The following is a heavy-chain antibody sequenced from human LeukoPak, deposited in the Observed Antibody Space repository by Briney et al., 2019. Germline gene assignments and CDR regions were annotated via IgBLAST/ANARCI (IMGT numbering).Heavy chain of an antibody. D-gene: IGHD2-21*02. J-gene: IGHJ4*02. Sequence: ASVTVSSKASGYTFTSYDINWVRQATGHGLEWMGWMNPNSGNTGYAQKFQGRVTMTRNTSISTAYMELSSLRSEDTAVYYCARGLRRRCGGDCYLVYWGQGTLVTVSS. V-gene: IGHV1-8*01. CDR2: MNPNSGNT. CDR1: GYTFTSYD. CDR3: ARGLRRRCGGDCYLVY.